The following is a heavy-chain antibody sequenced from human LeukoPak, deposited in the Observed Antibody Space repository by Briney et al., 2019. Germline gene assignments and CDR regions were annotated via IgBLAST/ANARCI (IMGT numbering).Heavy chain of an antibody. CDR1: GYTLTELS. J-gene: IGHJ6*02. Sequence: ASVKVSCKVSGYTLTELSMHWVRQAPGQGLEWMGWINPNSGGTNYAQKFQGRVTMTRDTSISTAYMELSRLRSDDTAVYYCARAGAGGYSYVPIYYYYGMDVWGQGTTVTVSS. CDR3: ARAGAGGYSYVPIYYYYGMDV. CDR2: INPNSGGT. V-gene: IGHV1-2*02. D-gene: IGHD5-18*01.